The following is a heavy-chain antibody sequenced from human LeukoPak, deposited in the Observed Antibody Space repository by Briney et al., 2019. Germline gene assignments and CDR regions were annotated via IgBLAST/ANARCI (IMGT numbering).Heavy chain of an antibody. J-gene: IGHJ4*02. CDR1: GFTFSSYA. D-gene: IGHD3-10*01. Sequence: PGGSLRLSCAASGFTFSSYAMHWVRQAPGKGLEWVAVISYDGSNKYYADSVKGRFTISRDNSKNTLYVLMNSLRPEDTAIYYCARSRVWYGSGSYSDYWGQGTLVTVSS. V-gene: IGHV3-30*03. CDR2: ISYDGSNK. CDR3: ARSRVWYGSGSYSDY.